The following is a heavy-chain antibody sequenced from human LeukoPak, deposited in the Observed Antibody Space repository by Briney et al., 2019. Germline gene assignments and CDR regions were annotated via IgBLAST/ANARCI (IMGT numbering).Heavy chain of an antibody. D-gene: IGHD6-19*01. CDR2: IYYSGST. J-gene: IGHJ4*02. Sequence: SETLSLTCTVSGGSTSSSSYYWGWIRQPPGKGLEWIGSIYYSGSTYYNPSLKSRVTISVDTSKNQFSLKLSSVTAADTAVYYCARRIYRSSGWYAPHYFGYWGQGTLVTVSS. V-gene: IGHV4-39*01. CDR3: ARRIYRSSGWYAPHYFGY. CDR1: GGSTSSSSYY.